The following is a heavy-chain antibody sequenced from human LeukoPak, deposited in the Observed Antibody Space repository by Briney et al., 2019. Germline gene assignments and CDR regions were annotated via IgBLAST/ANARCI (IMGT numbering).Heavy chain of an antibody. CDR2: IKQDGSEK. J-gene: IGHJ4*02. Sequence: PGGSLRLSCAASGFTFSSYWMSWVRQAPGKGLEWVANIKQDGSEKYYVDSVKGRFTISRDNAKNSLYLQMNSLRAEDTAVYYCARDFNGVVINDYFDYWGQGTLVTVSS. CDR1: GFTFSSYW. V-gene: IGHV3-7*01. D-gene: IGHD3-3*01. CDR3: ARDFNGVVINDYFDY.